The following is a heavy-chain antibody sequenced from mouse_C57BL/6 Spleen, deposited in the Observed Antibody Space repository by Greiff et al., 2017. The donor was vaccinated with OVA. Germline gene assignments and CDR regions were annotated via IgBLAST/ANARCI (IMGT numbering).Heavy chain of an antibody. Sequence: EVQLQQSGPVLVKPGASVKMSCKASGYTFTDYYMNWVKQSHGKSLEWIGVINPYNGGTSYNQKFKGKATLTVDKSSSTAYMELNSLTSEDSAVYYCARGTTVVAEDYYFDYWGQGTTLTVSS. CDR3: ARGTTVVAEDYYFDY. J-gene: IGHJ2*01. CDR2: INPYNGGT. CDR1: GYTFTDYY. V-gene: IGHV1-19*01. D-gene: IGHD1-1*01.